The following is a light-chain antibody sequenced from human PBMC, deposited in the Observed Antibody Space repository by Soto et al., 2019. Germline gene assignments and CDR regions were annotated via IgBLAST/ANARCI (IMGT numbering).Light chain of an antibody. CDR2: EGS. V-gene: IGLV2-23*01. J-gene: IGLJ2*01. Sequence: QSVLTQPASVSGSPGQSITISFTGTSSDIGGSILVSWYQQEPGKAPKLMIYEGSKRPSGGSNRFSGSKSGNTASLTISGLQAEDEGQYYCCSYVGSDTYVIFSGGTKLTVL. CDR3: CSYVGSDTYVI. CDR1: SSDIGGSIL.